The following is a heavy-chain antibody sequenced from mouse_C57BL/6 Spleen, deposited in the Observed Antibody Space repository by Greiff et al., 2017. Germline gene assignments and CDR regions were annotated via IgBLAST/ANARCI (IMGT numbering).Heavy chain of an antibody. V-gene: IGHV5-17*01. CDR1: GFTFSDYG. D-gene: IGHD1-1*01. CDR3: ARSNYYGSYWYFDV. CDR2: ISSGSSTI. J-gene: IGHJ1*03. Sequence: EVKLVESGGGLVKPGGSLKLSCAASGFTFSDYGMHWVRQAPEKGLEWVAYISSGSSTIYYADTVKGRFTISRDNAKNTLFLQMTSRRSEDTAMYYCARSNYYGSYWYFDVWGTGTTVTVSS.